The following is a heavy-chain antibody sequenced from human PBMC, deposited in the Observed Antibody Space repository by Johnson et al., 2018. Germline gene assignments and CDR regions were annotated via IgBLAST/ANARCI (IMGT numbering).Heavy chain of an antibody. V-gene: IGHV1-3*01. CDR1: GYTFTSYA. Sequence: VQLLESGAEVKKPGASVKVSCKASGYTFTSYAMHWVRQAPGQRLEWMGWINAGNGNTKYSQKFQGRVTITRDTSASTAYMELGSLRSEDTAVYYCARVGYCSGGSCYPGPYYYYYMDVWGKGTTVTVSS. CDR2: INAGNGNT. D-gene: IGHD2-15*01. J-gene: IGHJ6*03. CDR3: ARVGYCSGGSCYPGPYYYYYMDV.